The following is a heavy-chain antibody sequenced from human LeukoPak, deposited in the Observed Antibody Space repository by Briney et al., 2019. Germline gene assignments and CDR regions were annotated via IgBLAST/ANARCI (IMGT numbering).Heavy chain of an antibody. D-gene: IGHD3-16*01. J-gene: IGHJ4*02. CDR2: ISGSGGST. Sequence: GGSLRLSCAASGFTFSSYAMSWVRQAPGKGLEWVSAISGSGGSTYYADSVKGRFTISRDNSKNTLYLQMNSLRAEDTAVYYCAKLPTPYDYVLGEFESLWGQGTLVTVSS. V-gene: IGHV3-23*01. CDR3: AKLPTPYDYVLGEFESL. CDR1: GFTFSSYA.